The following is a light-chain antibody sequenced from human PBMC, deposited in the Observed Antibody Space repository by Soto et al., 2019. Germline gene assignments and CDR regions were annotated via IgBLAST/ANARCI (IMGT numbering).Light chain of an antibody. CDR1: QDVSRY. CDR3: QQLQRTPFT. CDR2: GAS. J-gene: IGKJ3*01. V-gene: IGKV1-9*01. Sequence: QLTQSPSSLSASVGDRVTITCRASQDVSRYLAWYQQKAGKAPKLLIYGASTLQSGVPSRFSGFGSGTEFTLTISSLQPEDFATYHCQQLQRTPFTFGPGNKV.